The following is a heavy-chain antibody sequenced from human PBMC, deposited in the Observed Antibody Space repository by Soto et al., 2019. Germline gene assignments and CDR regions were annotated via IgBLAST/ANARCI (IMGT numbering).Heavy chain of an antibody. J-gene: IGHJ4*02. V-gene: IGHV4-4*02. CDR2: IYHSGST. CDR1: GGSISSSNW. CDR3: ARGLDYYDSSGYFDY. D-gene: IGHD3-22*01. Sequence: SETLSLTCAVSGGSISSSNWWSWVRQPPGKGLEWIGEIYHSGSTNYNPSLKSRVTISVDKSKNQFSLKLSSVTAADTAVYYCARGLDYYDSSGYFDYWGQGTLVTVS.